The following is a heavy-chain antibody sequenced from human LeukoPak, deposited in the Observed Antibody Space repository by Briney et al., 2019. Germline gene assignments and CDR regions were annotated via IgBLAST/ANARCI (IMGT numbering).Heavy chain of an antibody. Sequence: GGSLRLSCAASGFTFSSYEMNWVRQAPGKGLEWVSYISSSGSTIYYADSVKGRFTISRDNSKNTLYLQVNSLRAEDTAVYYCAKDSSASCYSPLDYWGQGTLVTVSS. CDR3: AKDSSASCYSPLDY. D-gene: IGHD2-15*01. CDR2: ISSSGSTI. CDR1: GFTFSSYE. V-gene: IGHV3-48*03. J-gene: IGHJ4*02.